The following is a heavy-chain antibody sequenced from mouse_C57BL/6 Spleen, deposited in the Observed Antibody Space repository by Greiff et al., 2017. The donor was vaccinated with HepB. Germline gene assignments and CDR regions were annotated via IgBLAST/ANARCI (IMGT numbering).Heavy chain of an antibody. J-gene: IGHJ4*01. Sequence: VQLQESGAELARPGASVKMSCKASGYTFTSYTMHWVKQRPGQGLEWIGYINPSSGYTKYNQKFKDKATLTADKSSSTAYMQLSSLTSEDSAVYYCARDYYYGSSYAMDYWGQGTSVTVSS. D-gene: IGHD1-1*01. CDR1: GYTFTSYT. CDR3: ARDYYYGSSYAMDY. CDR2: INPSSGYT. V-gene: IGHV1-4*01.